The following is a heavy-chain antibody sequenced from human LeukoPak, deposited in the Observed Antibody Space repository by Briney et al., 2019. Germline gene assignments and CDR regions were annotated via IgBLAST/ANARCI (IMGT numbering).Heavy chain of an antibody. CDR1: GFNFNVYA. Sequence: GRSLRLSCEASGFNFNVYAMHWVRQAPGKGLEWVAATSYDGSKTYYSDSVQGRFTISRDNSKNTLYLQMNSLTTDDTAVYYCARGKMRTLALAEYLQDWGQGTLVTVSS. CDR3: ARGKMRTLALAEYLQD. CDR2: TSYDGSKT. V-gene: IGHV3-30*04. J-gene: IGHJ1*01.